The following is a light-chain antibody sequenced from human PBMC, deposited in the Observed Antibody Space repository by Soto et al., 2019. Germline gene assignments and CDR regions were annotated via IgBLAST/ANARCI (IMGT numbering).Light chain of an antibody. CDR3: AAWDDSLNGYV. CDR2: NNN. V-gene: IGLV1-44*01. Sequence: QSVLTQPPSASGTPGQRVTISCSGTSTKIGNNAVNWYQQLPGTAPTLLIYNNNQRPSGVPDRFSGSKSGTSASLAISGLQADDEADYYCAAWDDSLNGYVFGTGTKVTVL. CDR1: STKIGNNA. J-gene: IGLJ1*01.